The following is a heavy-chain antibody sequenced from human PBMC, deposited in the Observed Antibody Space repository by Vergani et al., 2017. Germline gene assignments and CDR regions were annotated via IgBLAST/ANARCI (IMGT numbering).Heavy chain of an antibody. J-gene: IGHJ3*02. CDR1: GFTFIMHA. CDR2: LSASDRRT. CDR3: AKVGRSEVAGTFGAFGI. D-gene: IGHD6-19*01. V-gene: IGHV3-23*01. Sequence: EVQLLESGGDLVQPGGSLRLSCAASGFTFIMHAMSWVRQAPGKGLEWVSTLSASDRRTHYADSVKGRFTISRDISKNTLFLHMNSLRPEDTAVYYCAKVGRSEVAGTFGAFGIWGQGTMVTGSS.